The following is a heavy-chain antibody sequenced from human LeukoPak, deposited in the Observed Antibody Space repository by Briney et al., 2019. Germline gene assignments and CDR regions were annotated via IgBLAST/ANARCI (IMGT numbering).Heavy chain of an antibody. CDR3: ATRSPIVGAAEAFDI. V-gene: IGHV1-24*01. CDR2: FGPEDGET. D-gene: IGHD1-26*01. Sequence: ASVKVSCKVSGYTLTELSMHWVRQAPGKGLEWMGGFGPEDGETIYAQKFQGRVTMTEDTSTDTAYMELSSLRSEDTAVYCCATRSPIVGAAEAFDIWGQGTMVTVS. CDR1: GYTLTELS. J-gene: IGHJ3*02.